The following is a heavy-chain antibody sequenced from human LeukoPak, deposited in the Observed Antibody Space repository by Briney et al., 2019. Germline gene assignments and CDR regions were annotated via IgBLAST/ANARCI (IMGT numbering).Heavy chain of an antibody. CDR2: IYYSGST. V-gene: IGHV4-59*01. J-gene: IGHJ3*01. D-gene: IGHD6-13*01. CDR1: GASISLYH. CDR3: ALDSSGWSDDSFQL. Sequence: PSETLSLTYTVTGASISLYHFSWIRQPPGKGLEWIGYIYYSGSTNYNPSLKSRVTMSIDTSKNHFSLNLNSVTAADTAIYYCALDSSGWSDDSFQLWGRGTMVTVSS.